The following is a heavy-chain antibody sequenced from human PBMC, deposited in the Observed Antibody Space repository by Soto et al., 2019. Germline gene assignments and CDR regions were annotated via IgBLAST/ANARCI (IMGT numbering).Heavy chain of an antibody. J-gene: IGHJ4*02. CDR2: LSAYNANT. V-gene: IGHV1-18*04. Sequence: ASVKVSCKASGYTCTSYGISWVRQAPGQGLEWMVWLSAYNANTNYAQNLQARATMTTDTSTSTAYMELRSLRSDDTAVYYCARVDVLRFLEWLSGGQGTLVTVAS. CDR1: GYTCTSYG. CDR3: ARVDVLRFLEWLS. D-gene: IGHD3-3*01.